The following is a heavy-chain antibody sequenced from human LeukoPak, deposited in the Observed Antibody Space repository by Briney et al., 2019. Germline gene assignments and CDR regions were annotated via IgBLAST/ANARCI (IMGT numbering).Heavy chain of an antibody. J-gene: IGHJ4*02. V-gene: IGHV4-39*07. D-gene: IGHD1-26*01. CDR2: IYYSGST. Sequence: SETLSLTCTVSGGSISSSSYYWGWIRQPPGKGLEWIGSIYYSGSTYYNPSLKSRVTISVDTSKNQFSLKLSSVTAADTAVYYSARRRGSYSSWPFDYWGQGTLVTVSS. CDR3: ARRRGSYSSWPFDY. CDR1: GGSISSSSYY.